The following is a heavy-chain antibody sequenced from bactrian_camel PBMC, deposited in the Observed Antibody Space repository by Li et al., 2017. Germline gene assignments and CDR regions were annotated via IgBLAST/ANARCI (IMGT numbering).Heavy chain of an antibody. CDR2: ITTGGGAT. V-gene: IGHV3S1*01. CDR3: ATPAPIQIVVAVTATPRADFGY. Sequence: VQLVESGGGLVQPGGSLRLSCAASGFTFSSYWMYWVRQAPGLGLEWVSHITTGGGATNYADSVKGRFTISRDNAKNTVYLQMNSLKSEDTALYCCATPAPIQIVVAVTATPRADFGYWGQGTQVTVS. J-gene: IGHJ6*01. D-gene: IGHD2*01. CDR1: GFTFSSYW.